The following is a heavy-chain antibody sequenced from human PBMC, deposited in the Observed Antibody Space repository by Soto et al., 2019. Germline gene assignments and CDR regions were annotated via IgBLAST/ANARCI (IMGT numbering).Heavy chain of an antibody. V-gene: IGHV4-30-2*01. CDR1: GGSISSGGYS. D-gene: IGHD3-3*01. Sequence: SETLSLTCAVSGGSISSGGYSWSWIRQPPGKGLEWIGYIYHSGSTYYNPSLKSRVTISVDRSKNQFSLKLSSVTAADTAVYYCARGSAPDFWSGYAYYYYYGMDVWGQGTTVTVSS. CDR3: ARGSAPDFWSGYAYYYYYGMDV. J-gene: IGHJ6*02. CDR2: IYHSGST.